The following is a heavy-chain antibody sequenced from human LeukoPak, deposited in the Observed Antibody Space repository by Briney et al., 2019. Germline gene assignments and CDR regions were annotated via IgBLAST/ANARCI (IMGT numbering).Heavy chain of an antibody. CDR3: AREGTAGTNLDWFDP. Sequence: SETLSLTCTVSGGSISSYYWSWIRQPPGKGLEWIGYISYSGSTNFNPSLKSRVTISVDTSKNQFSLKLSSVTAAGTAVYYCAREGTAGTNLDWFDPWGQGTLVTVSS. CDR2: ISYSGST. V-gene: IGHV4-59*01. J-gene: IGHJ5*02. CDR1: GGSISSYY. D-gene: IGHD1-1*01.